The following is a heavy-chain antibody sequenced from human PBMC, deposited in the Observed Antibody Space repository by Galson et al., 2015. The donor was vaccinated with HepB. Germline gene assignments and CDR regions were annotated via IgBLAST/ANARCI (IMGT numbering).Heavy chain of an antibody. Sequence: SLRLSCAASGFTFSDYYMSWIRQAPGKGLEWVSYISSSSSYTNYADSVKGRFTISRDNAKNSLYLQMNSLRAEDTAVYYCAREDGAPLARYYYDSSGYYSYWGQGTLVTVSS. V-gene: IGHV3-11*06. J-gene: IGHJ4*02. CDR2: ISSSSSYT. CDR3: AREDGAPLARYYYDSSGYYSY. CDR1: GFTFSDYY. D-gene: IGHD3-22*01.